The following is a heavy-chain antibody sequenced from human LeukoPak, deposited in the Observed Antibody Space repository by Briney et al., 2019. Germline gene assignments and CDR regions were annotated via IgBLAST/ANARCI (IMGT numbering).Heavy chain of an antibody. Sequence: GRSLRLSCAASGFTFDDYAMHWVRQAPGKGLEWVSGISWNSGSIGYADSVKGRFTISRDNAKNSLYLQMSSLRAEDTAVYYCTRDPTQYLRYGYFDYWGQGTLVTVSS. V-gene: IGHV3-9*01. CDR3: TRDPTQYLRYGYFDY. D-gene: IGHD4-11*01. CDR2: ISWNSGSI. CDR1: GFTFDDYA. J-gene: IGHJ4*02.